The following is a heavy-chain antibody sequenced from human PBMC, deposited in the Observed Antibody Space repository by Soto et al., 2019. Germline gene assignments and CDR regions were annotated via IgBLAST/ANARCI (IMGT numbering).Heavy chain of an antibody. Sequence: EVQLVESGGGLVQPGRSLRLSCAASGFTFDDYAMHWVRQAPGKGLEWVSGISWNSGSIGYADSVKGRFTISRDNAKNSQYLQMNSLRAEDTALYYCAKDQRAAADTRGFDYWGQGTLVTVSS. V-gene: IGHV3-9*01. J-gene: IGHJ4*02. CDR1: GFTFDDYA. D-gene: IGHD6-13*01. CDR2: ISWNSGSI. CDR3: AKDQRAAADTRGFDY.